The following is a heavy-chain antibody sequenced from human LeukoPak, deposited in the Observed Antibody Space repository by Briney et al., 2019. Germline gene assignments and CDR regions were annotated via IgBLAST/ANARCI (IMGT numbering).Heavy chain of an antibody. CDR1: GFTFSSYA. J-gene: IGHJ4*02. CDR3: ARVNEQQLAVDYFDY. D-gene: IGHD6-6*01. CDR2: ISYDGSNK. V-gene: IGHV3-30-3*01. Sequence: GGSLRLSCAASGFTFSSYAMHWVRQAPGKGLEWVAVISYDGSNKYYADSVKGRFTISRDNSKNTLYLQMNSLRAEDTAVYYCARVNEQQLAVDYFDYWGQGILVTVSS.